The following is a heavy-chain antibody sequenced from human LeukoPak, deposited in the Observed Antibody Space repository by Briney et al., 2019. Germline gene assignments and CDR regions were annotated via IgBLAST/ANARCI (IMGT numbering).Heavy chain of an antibody. CDR3: AKGTHSSSWHWYDP. CDR1: GFTFSVYG. V-gene: IGHV3-48*04. J-gene: IGHJ5*02. D-gene: IGHD6-13*01. Sequence: PGGSLRLSCASSGFTFSVYGMNWVRQAPGKGLEWLSYIDSSGDVIYYADSVKGRFTISRDNAKNSLYLQMNSLRAEDTAVYYCAKGTHSSSWHWYDPWGQGTLVTVSS. CDR2: IDSSGDVI.